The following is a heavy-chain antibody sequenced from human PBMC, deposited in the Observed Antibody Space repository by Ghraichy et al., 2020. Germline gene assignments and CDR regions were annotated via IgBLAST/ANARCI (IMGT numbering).Heavy chain of an antibody. D-gene: IGHD6-13*01. CDR2: ISGSGGST. J-gene: IGHJ4*02. CDR3: AKIQSPYSSSWYMDY. CDR1: GFTFSSYA. V-gene: IGHV3-23*01. Sequence: GGSLRLSCAASGFTFSSYAMSWVRQAPGKGLEWVSAISGSGGSTYYADSVKGRFTISRDNSKNTLYLQMNSLRAEDTAVYYCAKIQSPYSSSWYMDYWGQGTLVTVSS.